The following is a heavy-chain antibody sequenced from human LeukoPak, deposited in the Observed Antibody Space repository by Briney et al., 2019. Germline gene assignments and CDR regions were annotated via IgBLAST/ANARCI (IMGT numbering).Heavy chain of an antibody. Sequence: GSSVKVSCKASGYTFRNYGITWVRQAPGQGLEWMGWISPDDGNTRYAQKVQGRVTMTTDTSTSTAYMELRSLRSDDTAVYYCTRGGSSGPEGWFDPWAQGTLVTVSS. J-gene: IGHJ5*02. CDR2: ISPDDGNT. CDR1: GYTFRNYG. CDR3: TRGGSSGPEGWFDP. D-gene: IGHD6-19*01. V-gene: IGHV1-18*01.